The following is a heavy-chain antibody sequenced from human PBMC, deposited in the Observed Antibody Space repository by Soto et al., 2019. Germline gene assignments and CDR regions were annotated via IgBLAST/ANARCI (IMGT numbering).Heavy chain of an antibody. CDR3: ARDESSGTSLDP. CDR1: GFTFSSYA. CDR2: ISYDGSNK. Sequence: VQLVESGGGVVQPGRSLRLSCAASGFTFSSYAMHWVRQAPGKGLEWVAVISYDGSNKYYADSVKGRFTISRDNSKNTLYLQMNSLRAEDTAVYYCARDESSGTSLDPWGQGTLVTVSS. D-gene: IGHD2-2*01. J-gene: IGHJ5*02. V-gene: IGHV3-30-3*01.